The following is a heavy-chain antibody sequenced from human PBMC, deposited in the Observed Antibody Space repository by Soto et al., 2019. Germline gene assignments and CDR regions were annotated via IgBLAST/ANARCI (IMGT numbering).Heavy chain of an antibody. V-gene: IGHV3-21*01. CDR1: GITISSHE. D-gene: IGHD6-13*01. CDR3: AREVKSAGGPDGFDI. CDR2: ISSSGNHI. Sequence: GGSLRLSCAASGITISSHEMNWVRQAPGKGLQWVSAISSSGNHIYYAYSLKGRFTISRDNAKNSLYLQMNSLRAEDTAVYYCAREVKSAGGPDGFDIWGQGTMVTVSS. J-gene: IGHJ3*02.